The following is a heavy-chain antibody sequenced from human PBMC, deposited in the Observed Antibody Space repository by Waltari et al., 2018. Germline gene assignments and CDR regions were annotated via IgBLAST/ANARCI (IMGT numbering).Heavy chain of an antibody. D-gene: IGHD6-19*01. CDR2: IRSKPYGETT. Sequence: EGQLVESGGGLVQPGRSLRLSCTGSGVTFRDYDLSWVRQAPGKGLEWVAFIRSKPYGETTEYAASVRGRFTISRDDSENFAYQEMNSLKSEDTALYYCTSGRWLANFDDWGQGALVTVSS. J-gene: IGHJ4*02. V-gene: IGHV3-49*04. CDR1: GVTFRDYD. CDR3: TSGRWLANFDD.